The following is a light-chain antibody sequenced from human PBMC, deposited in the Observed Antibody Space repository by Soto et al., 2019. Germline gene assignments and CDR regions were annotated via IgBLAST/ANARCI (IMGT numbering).Light chain of an antibody. CDR3: SSYTTSNTWV. V-gene: IGLV2-14*01. CDR1: SSDVGAYNF. CDR2: EVS. Sequence: QSALTQPASVSGSPGQSITISCTGTSSDVGAYNFVAWYRQHPGKAPKLMIYEVSNRPSGVSNRFSGFKSGNTASLTISGLQAEDEADYYCSSYTTSNTWVFGGGTKLTVL. J-gene: IGLJ3*02.